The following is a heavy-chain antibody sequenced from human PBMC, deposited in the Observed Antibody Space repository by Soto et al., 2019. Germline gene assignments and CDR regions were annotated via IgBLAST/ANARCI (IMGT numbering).Heavy chain of an antibody. V-gene: IGHV1-3*01. D-gene: IGHD6-19*01. Sequence: QVQLVQSGAEVKKPGASVKVSCKASGYSFTNYAMHWVRQAPGQRLEWMGWINAANGNTKYSQKFQGRVTITRDTSASTAYMELSSLRSEDTALYFCARDNRRIAEAGWFDYWGQGTLVTVSS. CDR3: ARDNRRIAEAGWFDY. CDR2: INAANGNT. CDR1: GYSFTNYA. J-gene: IGHJ4*02.